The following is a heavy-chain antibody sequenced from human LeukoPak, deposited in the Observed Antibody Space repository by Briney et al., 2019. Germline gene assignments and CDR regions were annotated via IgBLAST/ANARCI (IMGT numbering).Heavy chain of an antibody. J-gene: IGHJ4*02. CDR1: GFTFSSYA. Sequence: GGSLRLSCAASGFTFSSYAMSWVRQAPGKGLEWVSAISGSGGSTYYADSVKGRFTISRDNSKNTLYLQMNSLRAEDTAVYYCAKDFGIVVVPAAIFGYWGQGTLVTVSS. D-gene: IGHD2-2*01. CDR3: AKDFGIVVVPAAIFGY. CDR2: ISGSGGST. V-gene: IGHV3-23*01.